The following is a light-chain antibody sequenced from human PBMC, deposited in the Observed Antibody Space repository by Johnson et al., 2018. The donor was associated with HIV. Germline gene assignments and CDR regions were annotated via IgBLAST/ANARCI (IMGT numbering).Light chain of an antibody. CDR1: SSNIGNNY. Sequence: QSVLTQPPSVSAAPGQKVTISCSGSSSNIGNNYVSWYQQLPGTAPKLLIYENNKRPSGIPDRFSGSKSGTSATLGITGLQTGDEAAYYCGTWDNSLSAYVFGTGTQVTVL. CDR3: GTWDNSLSAYV. J-gene: IGLJ1*01. CDR2: ENN. V-gene: IGLV1-51*02.